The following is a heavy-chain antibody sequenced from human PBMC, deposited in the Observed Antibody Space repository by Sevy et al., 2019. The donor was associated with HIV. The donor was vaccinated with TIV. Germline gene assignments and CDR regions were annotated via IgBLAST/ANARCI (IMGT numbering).Heavy chain of an antibody. CDR3: ARDMDNFYGMDV. V-gene: IGHV4-59*11. CDR1: GVSISTHS. Sequence: ETLSLTCTVSGVSISTHSWSWIRQPPGKGLEYIGYIYYNGNANYNPSFQSRVTISGDTSMNQLSLKLTAVTAADTAVYYCARDMDNFYGMDVWGQGTTVTVSS. CDR2: IYYNGNA. D-gene: IGHD3-10*01. J-gene: IGHJ6*02.